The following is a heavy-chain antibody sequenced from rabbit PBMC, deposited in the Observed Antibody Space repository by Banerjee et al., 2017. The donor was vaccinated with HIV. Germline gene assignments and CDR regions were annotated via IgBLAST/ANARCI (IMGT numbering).Heavy chain of an antibody. D-gene: IGHD7-1*01. J-gene: IGHJ4*01. CDR2: IDTSNGNT. V-gene: IGHV1S45*01. CDR3: ARSTGDNNYNNDLGL. CDR1: GFSFSNKYV. Sequence: QEQLEESGGDLVKPEGSLTLTCTASGFSFSNKYVMCWVRQAPGKGLEWIACIDTSNGNTCYASWAKGRFTISKTSSTTVTLQMTSLTAADTATYFCARSTGDNNYNNDLGLWGPGTLVTVS.